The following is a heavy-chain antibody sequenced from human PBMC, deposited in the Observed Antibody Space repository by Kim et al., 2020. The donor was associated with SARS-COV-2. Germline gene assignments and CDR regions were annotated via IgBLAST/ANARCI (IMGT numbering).Heavy chain of an antibody. CDR3: ARHNLHYDFYDAFDI. CDR2: IDPSDSYT. Sequence: GESLKISCKGSGYSFTSYWISWVRQMPGKGLEWMGRIDPSDSYTNYSPSFQGHVTISADKSISTAYLQWSSLKASDTAMYYCARHNLHYDFYDAFDIWGQGTMVTVSS. J-gene: IGHJ3*02. V-gene: IGHV5-10-1*01. D-gene: IGHD3-3*01. CDR1: GYSFTSYW.